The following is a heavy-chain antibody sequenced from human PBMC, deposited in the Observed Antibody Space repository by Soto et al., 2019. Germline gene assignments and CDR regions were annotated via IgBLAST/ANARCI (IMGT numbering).Heavy chain of an antibody. CDR2: IYYTGRT. J-gene: IGHJ5*02. CDR3: ARHDKVHYDCSSGFYGWFDP. V-gene: IGHV4-39*01. D-gene: IGHD3-3*01. CDR1: GGSITSGAYY. Sequence: SETLSLTCTVSGGSITSGAYYWGWIRQSPVKGLEWIGSIYYTGRTYDNPSLKSRVTISVDTSKNQFSLNLSSVTAADTAVYYCARHDKVHYDCSSGFYGWFDPWGQGTQVTVSS.